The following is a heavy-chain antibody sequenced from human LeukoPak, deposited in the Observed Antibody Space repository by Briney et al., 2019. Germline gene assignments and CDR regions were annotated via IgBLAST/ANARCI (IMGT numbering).Heavy chain of an antibody. D-gene: IGHD2-15*01. J-gene: IGHJ4*02. Sequence: GRSLRLSWAASGSSFSTYAMHWVRQAPGKGLEWVAIISNDETKKFYADSVKGRFTISRDNSKNTLHLQMNSLRLEDTAVYYCARGVVMVAAIDYWGQGTLVTVSS. CDR2: ISNDETKK. CDR3: ARGVVMVAAIDY. V-gene: IGHV3-30*04. CDR1: GSSFSTYA.